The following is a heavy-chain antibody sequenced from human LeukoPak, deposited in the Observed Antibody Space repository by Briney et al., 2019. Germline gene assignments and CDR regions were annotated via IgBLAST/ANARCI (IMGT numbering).Heavy chain of an antibody. J-gene: IGHJ4*02. V-gene: IGHV4-59*01. CDR2: ISPSGYT. Sequence: SETLSLTCTVSGGSISSYYWSWFRQPPGKGLEWIAYISPSGYTTYNPSLRGRVTMSVDTSKNDFSLKLTSVTAADTAVYYCTRDSSFPYWGQGTLVTVSS. CDR1: GGSISSYY. CDR3: TRDSSFPY.